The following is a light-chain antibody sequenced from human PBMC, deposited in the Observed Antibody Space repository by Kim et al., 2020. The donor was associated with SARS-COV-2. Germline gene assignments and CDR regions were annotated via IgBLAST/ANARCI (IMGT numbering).Light chain of an antibody. Sequence: PASISCRSSQSLVYCDGNTYLNWFHQRPGQSPRRLIYKVSNRDSGVPDRISGSGSGTDFTLQISRVEAEDVGVYYCMQGTHWPFTFGPGTKVDIK. V-gene: IGKV2-30*01. CDR3: MQGTHWPFT. J-gene: IGKJ3*01. CDR1: QSLVYCDGNTY. CDR2: KVS.